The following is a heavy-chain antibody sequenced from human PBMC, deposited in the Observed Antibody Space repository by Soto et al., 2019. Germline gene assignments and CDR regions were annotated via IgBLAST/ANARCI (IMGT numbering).Heavy chain of an antibody. CDR3: ARGNSPYESGGYHPDNQCYDL. V-gene: IGHV3-21*01. CDR1: GFTFSSYS. Sequence: EVQLVESGGGLVKPGGSLRLSCAASGFTFSSYSMNWVRQAPGKGLEWVSSISSSSSYIYYADSVKGRFTISRDNAKNSRKPQMNRLRAGDTAVYYCARGNSPYESGGYHPDNQCYDLWGRGSLVIGSS. CDR2: ISSSSSYI. J-gene: IGHJ2*01. D-gene: IGHD3-22*01.